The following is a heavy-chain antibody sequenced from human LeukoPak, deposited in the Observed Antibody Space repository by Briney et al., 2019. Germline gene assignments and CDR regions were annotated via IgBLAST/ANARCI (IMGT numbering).Heavy chain of an antibody. CDR3: ARLGGYYDPPGY. Sequence: SETLSLTCTVSGGSISSSTYYWAWIRQPPGKGLEWIATIHHSGSTYYKPSLRSGVTISVDTSRNQFSLKLSSVTVADTAVYYCARLGGYYDPPGYWGQGTLVTVSS. J-gene: IGHJ4*02. V-gene: IGHV4-39*01. CDR2: IHHSGST. D-gene: IGHD3-22*01. CDR1: GGSISSSTYY.